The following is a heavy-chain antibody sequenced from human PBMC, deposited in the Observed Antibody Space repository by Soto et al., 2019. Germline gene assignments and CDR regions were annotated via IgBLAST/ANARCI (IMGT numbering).Heavy chain of an antibody. CDR2: IIPILGIA. D-gene: IGHD4-17*01. CDR1: GGTVSSYT. CDR3: ASPTLYDSGDSFDAFDI. J-gene: IGHJ3*02. Sequence: QVQLVQSGAEVKKPGSSVKVSCKASGGTVSSYTISWVRQSPGQGLEWMGRIIPILGIATYAQKFQGRVTSTADKSTSTDYMELSSRRSEDTAVYYCASPTLYDSGDSFDAFDIWGQGTMVTVSS. V-gene: IGHV1-69*02.